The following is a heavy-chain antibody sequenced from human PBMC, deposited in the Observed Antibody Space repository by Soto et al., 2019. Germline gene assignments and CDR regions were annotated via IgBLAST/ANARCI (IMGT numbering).Heavy chain of an antibody. J-gene: IGHJ6*02. CDR3: ARNLGGATTCYYYGMDV. D-gene: IGHD1-26*01. CDR1: GYSFTSYW. CDR2: IYPGDSDT. V-gene: IGHV5-51*01. Sequence: LGESLKISCNGSGYSFTSYWIGWVRQMPGKGLEWMGIIYPGDSDTRYSPSFQGQVTISADKSISTAYLPWSSLKASDTAMYYCARNLGGATTCYYYGMDVWGPGTTAPVSS.